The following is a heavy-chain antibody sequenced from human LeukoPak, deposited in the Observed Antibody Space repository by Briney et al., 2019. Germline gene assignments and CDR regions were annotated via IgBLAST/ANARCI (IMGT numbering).Heavy chain of an antibody. Sequence: EPGGSLRLSCAASGFTFSSYAMSWVRQAPGKGLEWVSAISGSGGSTYYADSVKGRFTISRDNSKNTLYLQMNSLRAEDTAVYYCARDLYYDFWNRGDDAFDIWGQGTMVTVSS. V-gene: IGHV3-23*01. CDR1: GFTFSSYA. CDR3: ARDLYYDFWNRGDDAFDI. J-gene: IGHJ3*02. CDR2: ISGSGGST. D-gene: IGHD3-3*01.